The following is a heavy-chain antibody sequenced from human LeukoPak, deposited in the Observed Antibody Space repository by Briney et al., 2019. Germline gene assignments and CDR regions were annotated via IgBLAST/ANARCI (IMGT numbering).Heavy chain of an antibody. CDR2: IYYTGST. V-gene: IGHV4-39*01. D-gene: IGHD2-15*01. CDR3: ARVLHTREGFCSAARCYRIGNWFDR. J-gene: IGHJ5*02. Sequence: SETLSLTCTVSGASISTSYYWGWIRQPPGKGLERIGSIYYTGSTYYNPSLKSRVTISVDTSKNQFSLKLSSVTAADTAVYYCARVLHTREGFCSAARCYRIGNWFDRWGQGTLVTVSS. CDR1: GASISTSYY.